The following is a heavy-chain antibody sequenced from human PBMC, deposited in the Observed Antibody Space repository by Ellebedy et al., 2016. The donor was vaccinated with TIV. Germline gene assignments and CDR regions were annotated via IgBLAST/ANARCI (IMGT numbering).Heavy chain of an antibody. CDR3: ARETQLGYCRGGSCYTLDY. Sequence: SLKISXAASGFTFDDYAMHWVRQAPGKGLEWVSSISWNSGSIGYADSVKGRFTISRDNAKNSLYLQMNSLRAEDTALYYCARETQLGYCRGGSCYTLDYWGQGTLVTVSS. J-gene: IGHJ4*02. CDR1: GFTFDDYA. CDR2: ISWNSGSI. D-gene: IGHD2-15*01. V-gene: IGHV3-9*01.